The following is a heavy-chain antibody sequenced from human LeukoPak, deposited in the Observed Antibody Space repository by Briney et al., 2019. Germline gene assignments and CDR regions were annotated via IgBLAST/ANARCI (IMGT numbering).Heavy chain of an antibody. CDR1: GGSFSGYY. Sequence: SETLSLTCAVYGGSFSGYYWSWIRQPPGKGLEWIGEINHSGSTNYNPSLKSRVTISVDTSKNQFSLKLSSVTAADTAVYYCARARLTGFDYWGQGTLVTVSS. J-gene: IGHJ4*02. V-gene: IGHV4-34*01. D-gene: IGHD1-20*01. CDR2: INHSGST. CDR3: ARARLTGFDY.